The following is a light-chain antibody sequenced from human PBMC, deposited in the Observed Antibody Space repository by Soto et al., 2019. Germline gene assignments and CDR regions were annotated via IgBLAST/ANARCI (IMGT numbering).Light chain of an antibody. CDR1: QSISTW. V-gene: IGKV1-5*03. Sequence: DIQMTQSPSTLSASVGDRVTITCRASQSISTWLAWYQQKPGKAPKLLIYKAINLQSGVPSRFNGSGSGTEFSLSLSSLQPDVFATYYCQQYNDYQYIFGQGTKLEMK. CDR2: KAI. CDR3: QQYNDYQYI. J-gene: IGKJ2*01.